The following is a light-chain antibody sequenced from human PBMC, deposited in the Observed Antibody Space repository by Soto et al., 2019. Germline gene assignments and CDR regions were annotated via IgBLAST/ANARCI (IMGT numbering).Light chain of an antibody. CDR2: WAS. CDR1: QNVLYNSNNKNY. CDR3: QQYYSIPLT. J-gene: IGKJ4*01. Sequence: DIVMTQSPDSLAVSLGERATINCRSSQNVLYNSNNKNYLAWYQQKPGQPPKLLLYWASTRESGVPDRFSGSGSGTDFTLTISSLQAEDVAVYYCQQYYSIPLTFGGGTKVEIK. V-gene: IGKV4-1*01.